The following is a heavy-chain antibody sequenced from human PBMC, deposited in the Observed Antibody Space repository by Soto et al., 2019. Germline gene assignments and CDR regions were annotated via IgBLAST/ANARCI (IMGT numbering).Heavy chain of an antibody. Sequence: QVQLVESGGGVVQPGRSLRLSCAASGFTFSSYAVHWVRQAPGKGLEWVAVISYDGSNKYYADSVKGRFTISRDNSKNTLYLQMNSLRAEDTAVYYCARTWHEGATTPNFDYWGQGTLVTVSS. J-gene: IGHJ4*02. D-gene: IGHD1-26*01. CDR1: GFTFSSYA. CDR2: ISYDGSNK. V-gene: IGHV3-30-3*01. CDR3: ARTWHEGATTPNFDY.